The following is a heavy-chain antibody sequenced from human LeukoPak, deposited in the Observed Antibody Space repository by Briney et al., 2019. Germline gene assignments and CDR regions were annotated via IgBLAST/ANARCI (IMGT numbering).Heavy chain of an antibody. CDR2: INHSGNT. CDR3: ARLIEYSSSIDY. V-gene: IGHV4-34*01. D-gene: IGHD6-6*01. CDR1: GGSFSVYY. J-gene: IGHJ4*02. Sequence: SETLSLTCAVYGGSFSVYYWNCIRQPPGKGLEWIGEINHSGNTNYNPSLKTRVTISVDTSKTQFSLNLRSVTAADTDVYYCARLIEYSSSIDYWGQGTLVTVSS.